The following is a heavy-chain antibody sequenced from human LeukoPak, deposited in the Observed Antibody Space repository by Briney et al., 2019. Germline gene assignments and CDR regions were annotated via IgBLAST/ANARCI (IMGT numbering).Heavy chain of an antibody. CDR2: ITVSGGST. CDR3: AKGGRIEAAGNIDY. CDR1: GFNFSSYA. D-gene: IGHD6-13*01. J-gene: IGHJ4*02. V-gene: IGHV3-23*01. Sequence: GSLRLSCAASGFNFSSYAISWGRQAPGKGLELVAVITVSGGSTYYAGSVKGRFSISRDNSKTTLYLQMSSLRADDTAVYYCAKGGRIEAAGNIDYWGQGTLVTVSS.